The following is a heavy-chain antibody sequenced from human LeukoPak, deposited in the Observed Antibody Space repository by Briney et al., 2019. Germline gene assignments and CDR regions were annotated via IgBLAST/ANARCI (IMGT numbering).Heavy chain of an antibody. CDR1: GYTFTSYG. V-gene: IGHV1-18*01. CDR3: ARPTIPRRYSSSWYGY. CDR2: ISAYNGNT. Sequence: ASVKVSCKASGYTFTSYGISWVRQAPGQGLEWMGWISAYNGNTNYAQKLQGGVTMTTDTSTSTAYMELRSLRSDDTAVYYCARPTIPRRYSSSWYGYWGQGTLVTVSS. D-gene: IGHD6-13*01. J-gene: IGHJ4*02.